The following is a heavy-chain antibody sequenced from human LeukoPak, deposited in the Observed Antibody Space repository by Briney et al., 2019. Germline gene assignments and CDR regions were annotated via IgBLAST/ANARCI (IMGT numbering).Heavy chain of an antibody. Sequence: SETLSLTCTVSGGSISSYYWSWIRQPPGKGLEWIGYIYYSGSTNYNPSLKSRVTISVDTSKNQFSLKLSSVTAADTAVYYCARHSTLRYFDEWGQGTLVTVSS. V-gene: IGHV4-59*08. D-gene: IGHD3-9*01. CDR1: GGSISSYY. J-gene: IGHJ4*02. CDR2: IYYSGST. CDR3: ARHSTLRYFDE.